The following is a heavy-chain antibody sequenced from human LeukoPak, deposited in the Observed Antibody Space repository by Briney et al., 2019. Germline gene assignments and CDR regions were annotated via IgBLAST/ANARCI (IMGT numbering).Heavy chain of an antibody. CDR2: ISGSGGST. V-gene: IGHV3-23*01. J-gene: IGHJ4*02. D-gene: IGHD6-13*01. Sequence: GGSLRLSCAASGFTFSSYAMSWVRQAPGKGLEWVSEISGSGGSTYYADSVKGRFTISRDNSKNTLYLQMNSLGAEDTAVYYCAKDHFGAAAGTFDYWGQGTLVTVSS. CDR1: GFTFSSYA. CDR3: AKDHFGAAAGTFDY.